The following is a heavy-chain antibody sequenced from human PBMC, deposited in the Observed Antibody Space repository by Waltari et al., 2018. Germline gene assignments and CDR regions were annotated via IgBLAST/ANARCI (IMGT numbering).Heavy chain of an antibody. V-gene: IGHV4-38-2*02. CDR3: ARALSSRIDY. Sequence: QVQLQESGPGLVKPSETLSLTCTVSGYSISSGYYWGWIRQPPGKGLEWIGSIYHSGSTYYNPSLKSRVTISVDTSKNQFSLKLSSVTAADTAVYYCARALSSRIDYWGQGTLVTVSS. CDR2: IYHSGST. D-gene: IGHD6-13*01. J-gene: IGHJ4*02. CDR1: GYSISSGYY.